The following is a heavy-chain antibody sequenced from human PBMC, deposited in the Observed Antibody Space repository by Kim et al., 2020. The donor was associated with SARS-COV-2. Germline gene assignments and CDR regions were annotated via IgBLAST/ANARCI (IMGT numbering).Heavy chain of an antibody. CDR1: GVSISSSSYY. J-gene: IGHJ5*02. Sequence: SETLSLTCTVSGVSISSSSYYWGWIRQPPGKGLEWIGSIYYSGSTYYNPSLKSRVTISVDTSKNQFSLKLSSVTAADTAVYYCARHEGYSSSWYDNWFDP. CDR3: ARHEGYSSSWYDNWFDP. V-gene: IGHV4-39*01. CDR2: IYYSGST. D-gene: IGHD6-13*01.